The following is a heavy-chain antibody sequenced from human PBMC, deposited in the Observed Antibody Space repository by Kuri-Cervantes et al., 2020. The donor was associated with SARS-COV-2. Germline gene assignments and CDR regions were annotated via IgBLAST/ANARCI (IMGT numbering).Heavy chain of an antibody. CDR2: ISSSSSYI. D-gene: IGHD6-19*01. CDR1: GFTFSSYS. J-gene: IGHJ4*02. V-gene: IGHV3-21*01. Sequence: GGSLRLSCAASGFTFSSYSMNWVRQAPGKGLEWVSSISSSSSYIYYADSVKGRFTISRDNAKNSLYLQMNSLRAEDTAVYYCARGGSSGWYYFDYWGQGTLVTVSS. CDR3: ARGGSSGWYYFDY.